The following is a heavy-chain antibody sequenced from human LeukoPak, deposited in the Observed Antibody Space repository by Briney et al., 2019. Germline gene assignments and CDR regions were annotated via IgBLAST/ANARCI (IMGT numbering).Heavy chain of an antibody. J-gene: IGHJ4*02. V-gene: IGHV3-7*01. CDR3: ARDSSGYSRSWYRDYFDY. CDR2: IKQDGSEK. CDR1: GFTFSSYW. Sequence: GGSLRLSCAASGFTFSSYWMSWVRQAPGKGLEWVANIKQDGSEKYYVDSVKGRFTISRDNAKNSLYLQMNSLRAEDTAVYYCARDSSGYSRSWYRDYFDYWGQGTLVTVSS. D-gene: IGHD6-13*01.